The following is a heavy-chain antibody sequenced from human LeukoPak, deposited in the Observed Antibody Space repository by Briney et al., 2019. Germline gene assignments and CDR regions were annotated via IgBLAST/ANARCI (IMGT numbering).Heavy chain of an antibody. CDR2: IYPGDSDT. V-gene: IGHV5-51*01. CDR3: ARRGSSSGWYESSGGWFDP. J-gene: IGHJ5*02. D-gene: IGHD6-19*01. Sequence: PGESLRISCKGSGYSFTSHWIGWVGQMPGKGLEWMGIIYPGDSDTRYSPSFQGQVTISADKSISTAYLQWSSLKASDTAMYYCARRGSSSGWYESSGGWFDPWGQGALVTVSS. CDR1: GYSFTSHW.